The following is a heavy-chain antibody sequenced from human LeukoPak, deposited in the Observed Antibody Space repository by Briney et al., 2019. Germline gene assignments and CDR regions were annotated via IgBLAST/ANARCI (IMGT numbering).Heavy chain of an antibody. V-gene: IGHV4-4*09. CDR2: IYTSGST. CDR1: GGSISSYY. Sequence: SSETLSLTCTVSGGSISSYYWSWIRQPPRKGLEWIGYIYTSGSTNYNPSLKSRVTISVDTSKNQFSLKLSSVTAADTAVYYCARLAAKRYYYYMDVRGKGTTVTVSS. J-gene: IGHJ6*03. D-gene: IGHD2-15*01. CDR3: ARLAAKRYYYYMDV.